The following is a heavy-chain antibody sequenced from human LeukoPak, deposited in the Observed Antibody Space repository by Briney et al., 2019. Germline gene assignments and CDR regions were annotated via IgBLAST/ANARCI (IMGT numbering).Heavy chain of an antibody. CDR2: ISYDGSNK. CDR1: GFTFSSYA. Sequence: GGSLRLSCAASGFTFSSYAMHWVRQAPGKGLEWVAVISYDGSNKYYADSVKGRFTISRDNSKNTLYLQMNSLRAEDTAVYYCARSHPYSSSPTFDYWGQGTLVTVSS. D-gene: IGHD6-6*01. V-gene: IGHV3-30*04. CDR3: ARSHPYSSSPTFDY. J-gene: IGHJ4*02.